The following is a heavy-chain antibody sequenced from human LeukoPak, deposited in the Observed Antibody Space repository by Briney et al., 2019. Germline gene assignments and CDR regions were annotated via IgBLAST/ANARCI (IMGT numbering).Heavy chain of an antibody. D-gene: IGHD4-23*01. CDR1: GFTFSSYA. J-gene: IGHJ4*02. V-gene: IGHV3-30-3*01. CDR3: ARDRNSGPGEATRFDY. Sequence: GGSLRLSCAASGFTFSSYAMHWVRQAPGKGLEWVAVISYDGSNKYYADSVKGRFTISRDNSKNTLYLQMNSLRAEDTAVYYCARDRNSGPGEATRFDYWGQGTLVTVSS. CDR2: ISYDGSNK.